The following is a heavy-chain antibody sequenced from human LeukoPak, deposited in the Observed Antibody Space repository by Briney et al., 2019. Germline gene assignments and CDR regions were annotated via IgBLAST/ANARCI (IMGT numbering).Heavy chain of an antibody. V-gene: IGHV4-4*02. D-gene: IGHD5-24*01. CDR2: VHLDGRT. Sequence: SGTLSLICGVSGGSISSTNWWTWVRQPPGKGLEWIGEVHLDGRTNYSPSLQSRLAMSVDFSENHISLKLTSVTAADTAVYYCATLRDGYEFDYWGQGTLVTVSS. J-gene: IGHJ4*02. CDR3: ATLRDGYEFDY. CDR1: GGSISSTNW.